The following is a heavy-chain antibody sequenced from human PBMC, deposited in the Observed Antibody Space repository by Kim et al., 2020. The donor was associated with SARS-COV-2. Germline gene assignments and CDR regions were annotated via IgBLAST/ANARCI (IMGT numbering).Heavy chain of an antibody. Sequence: SVKVSCKASGGTFSSYAISWVRQAPGQGLEWMGGIIPIFGTANYAQKFQGRVTITADESTSTAYMELSSLRSEDTAVYYCARDSLRRGITGTTQWFDPWGQGTLVTVSS. D-gene: IGHD1-7*01. CDR3: ARDSLRRGITGTTQWFDP. J-gene: IGHJ5*02. CDR2: IIPIFGTA. CDR1: GGTFSSYA. V-gene: IGHV1-69*13.